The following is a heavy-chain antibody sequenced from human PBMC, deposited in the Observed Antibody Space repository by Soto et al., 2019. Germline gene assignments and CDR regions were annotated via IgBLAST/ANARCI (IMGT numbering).Heavy chain of an antibody. CDR1: GFTFSSYG. CDR2: ISYDGSNK. Sequence: GGSLRLSCAASGFTFSSYGMHWVRQAPGKGLEWVAVISYDGSNKYYADSVKGRFTISRDNSKNTVYLQMNSLRAEDTAVYYCAKVQPILGYRVGEDDSDAFDIWGQGTMVTVSS. D-gene: IGHD5-12*01. J-gene: IGHJ3*02. CDR3: AKVQPILGYRVGEDDSDAFDI. V-gene: IGHV3-30*18.